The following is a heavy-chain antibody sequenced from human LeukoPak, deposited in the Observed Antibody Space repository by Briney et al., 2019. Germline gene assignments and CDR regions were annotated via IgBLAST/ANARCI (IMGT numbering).Heavy chain of an antibody. Sequence: PGGSLRLSCAASGFTFSSYEMNWVRQAPGKGLEWVSHISSSGSTIYYADSVKGRFTISRDNAKNSLYLQMNSLRAKDTAVYYCARDPYYYDSSGHHRWGQGTLVTVSS. CDR3: ARDPYYYDSSGHHR. D-gene: IGHD3-22*01. J-gene: IGHJ4*02. CDR1: GFTFSSYE. V-gene: IGHV3-48*03. CDR2: ISSSGSTI.